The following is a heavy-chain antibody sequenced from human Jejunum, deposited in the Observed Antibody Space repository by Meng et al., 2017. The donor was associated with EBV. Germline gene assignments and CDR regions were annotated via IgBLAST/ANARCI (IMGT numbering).Heavy chain of an antibody. CDR2: IKRTTDGGTT. V-gene: IGHV3-15*01. J-gene: IGHJ4*02. CDR3: TDVGGDMI. D-gene: IGHD3-16*01. Sequence: VQPVWSGGGLVKPGESLRLFCAASGFTFTNSHMTWVRQATGKGLEWVGRIKRTTDGGTTDYAAPVKGRFTISRDDSKNTLYLQMNSLKTEDTAVYYCTDVGGDMIWGQGILVTVSS. CDR1: GFTFTNSH.